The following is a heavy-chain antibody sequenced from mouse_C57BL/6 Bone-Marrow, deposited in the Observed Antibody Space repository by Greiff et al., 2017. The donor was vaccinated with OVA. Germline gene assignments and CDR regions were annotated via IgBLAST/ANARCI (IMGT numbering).Heavy chain of an antibody. CDR3: AREGETRPGSMDY. J-gene: IGHJ4*01. CDR1: GYTFTSYW. Sequence: QVQLQQSGAELVKPGASVKMSCKASGYTFTSYWITWVKQRPGQGLEWIGDIYPGSGSTNYNEKFKSKATLTVDTSSSTAYMQLSSLTSEDSAVYYCAREGETRPGSMDYWGQGTSVTVSS. V-gene: IGHV1-55*01. CDR2: IYPGSGST.